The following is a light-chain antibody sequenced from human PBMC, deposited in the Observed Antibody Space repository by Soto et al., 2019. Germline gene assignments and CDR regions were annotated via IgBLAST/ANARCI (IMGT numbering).Light chain of an antibody. V-gene: IGKV3-11*01. CDR3: QQRSIWTWT. Sequence: EIVLTQSPTTLSLSPGGRATLSCQASQSVNKYLAWYQQKPGQAPRLLIYDTSDRASGIPARFSGSGSGTDFTLTISSLENEDFAVFYCQQRSIWTWTFGQGTKVDIK. CDR1: QSVNKY. CDR2: DTS. J-gene: IGKJ1*01.